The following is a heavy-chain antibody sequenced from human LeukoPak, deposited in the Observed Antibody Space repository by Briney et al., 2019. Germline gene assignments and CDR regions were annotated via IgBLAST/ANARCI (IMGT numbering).Heavy chain of an antibody. D-gene: IGHD3-10*01. CDR1: GGSISSYY. CDR2: IYYSGST. Sequence: SETLSLTCSVSGGSISSYYWSWIRQPPGKGLEWIAYIYYSGSTNYNPSLKSRVTISLDTSKNQFSLRLISVTAADTAVYYCARHRGTLYWFDPWGQGTLVTVSS. V-gene: IGHV4-59*08. CDR3: ARHRGTLYWFDP. J-gene: IGHJ5*02.